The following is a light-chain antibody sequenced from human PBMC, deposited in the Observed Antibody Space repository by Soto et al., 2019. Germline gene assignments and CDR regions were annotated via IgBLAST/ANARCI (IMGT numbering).Light chain of an antibody. V-gene: IGKV1-33*01. CDR2: DAS. J-gene: IGKJ1*01. CDR1: QEISNY. CDR3: QQYDHLPRT. Sequence: DIQMIQSPSSLSASVGDRVTITYQASQEISNYLNWYQQKPGKAPKLLIYDASNLERGVPSRFSGRASGTDFTFTISSLQPEDFATYYCQQYDHLPRTFGRGTKVEIK.